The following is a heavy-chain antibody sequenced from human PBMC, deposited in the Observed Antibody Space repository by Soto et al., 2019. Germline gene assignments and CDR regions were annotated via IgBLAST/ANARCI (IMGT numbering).Heavy chain of an antibody. V-gene: IGHV3-23*01. CDR2: ISGSGGST. CDR3: AKATYYDFWSGFDYGLDV. CDR1: GFTFSSYA. J-gene: IGHJ6*02. D-gene: IGHD3-3*01. Sequence: GGSLRLSCAASGFTFSSYAMSWVRQAPGKGLEWVSAISGSGGSTYYADSVKGRFTISRDNSKNTLYLQMNSLRAEDTAVYYCAKATYYDFWSGFDYGLDVWGQGTAVTVSS.